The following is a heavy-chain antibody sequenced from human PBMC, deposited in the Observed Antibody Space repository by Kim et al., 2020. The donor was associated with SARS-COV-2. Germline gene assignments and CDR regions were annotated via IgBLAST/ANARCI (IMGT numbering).Heavy chain of an antibody. CDR3: ATAAAVCGGATRCPRWFDP. Sequence: ASVKVSCKFSGYTLTELSMHWVRQAPGKGLEWMGGFDPEDGETIYAQKFQGRVTMTEDTSTDTAYMELSSLRSEDTAVYYCATAAAVCGGATRCPRWFDPWGQGTLVTVSS. J-gene: IGHJ5*02. CDR2: FDPEDGET. D-gene: IGHD1-26*01. CDR1: GYTLTELS. V-gene: IGHV1-24*01.